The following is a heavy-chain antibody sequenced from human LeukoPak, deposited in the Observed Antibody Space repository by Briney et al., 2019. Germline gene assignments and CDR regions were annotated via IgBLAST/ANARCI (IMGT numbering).Heavy chain of an antibody. D-gene: IGHD6-19*01. CDR1: GYTFTSYG. J-gene: IGHJ5*02. V-gene: IGHV1-18*01. Sequence: ASVNVSCKASGYTFTSYGISWVRQAPGQGLEWMGWISAYNGNTNYAQKLQGRVTMTTDTSTSTAYMELRSLRSDDTAVYYCARDAAVAGTVDWFDPWGQGTLVTVSS. CDR3: ARDAAVAGTVDWFDP. CDR2: ISAYNGNT.